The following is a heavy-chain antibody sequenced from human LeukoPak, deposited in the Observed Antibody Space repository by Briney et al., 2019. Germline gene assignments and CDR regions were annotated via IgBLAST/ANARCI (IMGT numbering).Heavy chain of an antibody. D-gene: IGHD3-22*01. CDR1: GFTFSSYG. CDR3: ARDLYYDSSGYFK. Sequence: GGSLRLSCAASGFTFSSYGMHWVRQAPGKGLEWVAFIGYDGNNKYYPDSVKGRFTISRDNSKNTLYLQMNSLRAEDTAVYYCARDLYYDSSGYFKGGQGTLVTVSS. V-gene: IGHV3-30*02. J-gene: IGHJ4*02. CDR2: IGYDGNNK.